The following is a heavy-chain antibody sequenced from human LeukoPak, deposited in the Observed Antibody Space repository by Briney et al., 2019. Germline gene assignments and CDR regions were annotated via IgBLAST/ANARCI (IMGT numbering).Heavy chain of an antibody. D-gene: IGHD3-10*01. CDR1: GGSISSGSYY. CDR2: IYYSGST. V-gene: IGHV4-61*01. CDR3: ARDPGYYGSGSYLDY. Sequence: SQTLSLTCTVSGGSISSGSYYWSWIRQPPGKGLEWIGYIYYSGSTNYNPSLKSRVTISVDTSKNQFSLKLSSVTAADTAVYYCARDPGYYGSGSYLDYWGQGTLVTVSS. J-gene: IGHJ4*02.